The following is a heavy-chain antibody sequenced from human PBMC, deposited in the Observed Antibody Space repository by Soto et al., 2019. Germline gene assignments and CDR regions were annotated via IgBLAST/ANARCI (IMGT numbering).Heavy chain of an antibody. D-gene: IGHD3-9*01. CDR1: GFTFSSYW. V-gene: IGHV3-23*01. CDR3: AKLRYFDWSAYNWFEY. Sequence: GGSLRLSCAASGFTFSSYWMTWVRQAPGKGLEWVSGISGSGATTSYADSVKGRFTVSRDNSKNTLYLQMNSLRVEDTAVYHCAKLRYFDWSAYNWFEYWGQGTPVTVSS. CDR2: ISGSGATT. J-gene: IGHJ5*01.